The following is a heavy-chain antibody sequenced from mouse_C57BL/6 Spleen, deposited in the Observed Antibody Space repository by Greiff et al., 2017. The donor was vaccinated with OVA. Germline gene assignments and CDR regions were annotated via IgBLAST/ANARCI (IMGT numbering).Heavy chain of an antibody. J-gene: IGHJ3*01. D-gene: IGHD1-1*01. CDR2: ISYDGSN. V-gene: IGHV3-6*01. Sequence: EVQRVESGPGLVKPSQSLSLTCSVTGYSITSGYYWNWIRQFPGNKLEWMGYISYDGSNNYNPSLKNRISITRDTSKNQFFLKLNSVTTEDTATYYCAREGLRSPFAYWGQGTLVTVSA. CDR1: GYSITSGYY. CDR3: AREGLRSPFAY.